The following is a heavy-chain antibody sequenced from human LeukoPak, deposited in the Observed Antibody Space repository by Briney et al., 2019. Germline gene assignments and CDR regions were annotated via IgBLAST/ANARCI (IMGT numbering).Heavy chain of an antibody. Sequence: ASETLSLTCTVSGGSISSGDYYWSWIRQPPGKGLEWIGYIYYSGSTSYNPSLKSRVTISVDTSRNQFSLKLSSITAADTAVYYCARGYCSGGSCYPVRHWGQGTLVIVSS. CDR2: IYYSGST. CDR1: GGSISSGDYY. CDR3: ARGYCSGGSCYPVRH. V-gene: IGHV4-30-4*01. D-gene: IGHD2-15*01. J-gene: IGHJ4*02.